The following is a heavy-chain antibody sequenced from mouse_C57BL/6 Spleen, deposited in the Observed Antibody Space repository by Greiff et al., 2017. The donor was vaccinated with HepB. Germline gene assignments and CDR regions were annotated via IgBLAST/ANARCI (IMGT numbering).Heavy chain of an antibody. D-gene: IGHD2-4*01. CDR1: GFTFSDYG. Sequence: DVKLVESGGGLVKPGGSLKLSCAASGFTFSDYGMHWVRQAPEKGLEWVAYISSGSSTIYYADTVKGRFTISRDNAKNTLFLQMTSLRSEDTAMYYCARVGDYDALYYAMDYWGQGTSVTVSS. J-gene: IGHJ4*01. CDR2: ISSGSSTI. CDR3: ARVGDYDALYYAMDY. V-gene: IGHV5-17*01.